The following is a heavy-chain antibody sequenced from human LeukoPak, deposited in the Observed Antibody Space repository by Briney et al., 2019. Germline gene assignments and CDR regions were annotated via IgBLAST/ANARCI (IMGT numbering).Heavy chain of an antibody. J-gene: IGHJ6*03. CDR1: GFTFSSYW. D-gene: IGHD5-18*01. CDR3: ARVGYERTSDYYYYMDV. Sequence: GGSLRLSCAASGFTFSSYWMHWVRQAPGKGLVWVSRINTDGSSTTYADSVKGRFTISRDNAKNALYLQMNSLRAEDTAVYYCARVGYERTSDYYYYMDVWGKGTTVTVSS. CDR2: INTDGSST. V-gene: IGHV3-74*01.